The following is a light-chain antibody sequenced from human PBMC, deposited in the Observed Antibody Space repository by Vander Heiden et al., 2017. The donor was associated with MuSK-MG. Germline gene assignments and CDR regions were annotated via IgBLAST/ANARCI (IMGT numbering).Light chain of an antibody. Sequence: EIVLTQSPGTLSFSPGERATLSCRASQSVSSSYLAWYQQKPGQAPRLLIYGASSRATGIPDRFSGSGSGTDFTLTISRLEPEDFAVYYWQQDGSSQTFGQGTKVEIK. V-gene: IGKV3-20*01. CDR3: QQDGSSQT. J-gene: IGKJ1*01. CDR2: GAS. CDR1: QSVSSSY.